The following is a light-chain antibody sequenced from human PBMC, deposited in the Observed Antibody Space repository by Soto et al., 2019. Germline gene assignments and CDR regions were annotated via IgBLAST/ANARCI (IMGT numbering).Light chain of an antibody. V-gene: IGLV2-14*03. CDR2: DVT. Sequence: QSVLTQPASVSGSPGQSITISCTGSSSDVGAYNYVSWYQHHPDKAPKLVIYDVTNRPSGVSIRFSGSKSGNTASLTIFGLQAEDEADYYCNSYTSSTTPYVFGTGTKVTVL. J-gene: IGLJ1*01. CDR1: SSDVGAYNY. CDR3: NSYTSSTTPYV.